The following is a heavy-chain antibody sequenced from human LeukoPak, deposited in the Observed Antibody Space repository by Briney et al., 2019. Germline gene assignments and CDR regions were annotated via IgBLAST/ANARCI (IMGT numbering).Heavy chain of an antibody. V-gene: IGHV3-11*01. Sequence: GGSLRLSCAASGFTFSDYYMSWIRQAPGKGLEWVSYISSSGNTIYYADSVRGRFTISRDNAKNSLYLQMNSLRAVDTAVYYCASGYNYDYVRWGQGTLVTVSS. J-gene: IGHJ4*02. CDR3: ASGYNYDYVR. CDR2: ISSSGNTI. CDR1: GFTFSDYY. D-gene: IGHD5-18*01.